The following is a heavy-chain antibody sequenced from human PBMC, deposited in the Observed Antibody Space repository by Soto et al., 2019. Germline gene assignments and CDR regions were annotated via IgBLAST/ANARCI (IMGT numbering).Heavy chain of an antibody. J-gene: IGHJ4*02. D-gene: IGHD2-15*01. CDR3: TTRGYCSGGSCERLDD. CDR2: IRSSANSYAT. CDR1: GFTFSTYA. Sequence: GGSLRLSCAASGFTFSTYAMSWVRQASGKGLEWVGRIRSSANSYATSYAASVKGRFTISRDDSKNTAFLQMNSLKSEDTALYYCTTRGYCSGGSCERLDDWGQGTLVTVSS. V-gene: IGHV3-73*01.